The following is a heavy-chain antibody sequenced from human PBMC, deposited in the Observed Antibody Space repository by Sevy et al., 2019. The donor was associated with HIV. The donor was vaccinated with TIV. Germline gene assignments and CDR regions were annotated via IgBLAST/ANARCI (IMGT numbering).Heavy chain of an antibody. CDR3: ARDGGGYYYDSSGYYHDAFDI. V-gene: IGHV3-30-3*01. CDR2: TSYDGSKK. CDR1: GFTFSSYC. Sequence: GGSLRLSCAASGFTFSSYCMHWVRQAPGKGLEWVAVTSYDGSKKYYADSVKGRFTISRDNSRTTLYLEMNSLGAEDTAVYYCARDGGGYYYDSSGYYHDAFDIWGLGTMVTVS. D-gene: IGHD3-22*01. J-gene: IGHJ3*02.